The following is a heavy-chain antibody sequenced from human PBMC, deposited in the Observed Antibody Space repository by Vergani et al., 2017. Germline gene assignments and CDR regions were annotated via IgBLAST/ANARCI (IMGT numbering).Heavy chain of an antibody. Sequence: QVQLQQWGPGLVKPSETLSLKCSVSGASIDSFYWSWLRQSPGKGLEWIGYVFRYGNVNYNPSFNFRAAIDTSNNQLSLRLSSVTAADTAVYYCARDFGGEWYFDLWGRGTFVTVSS. D-gene: IGHD2-15*01. CDR2: VFRYGNV. J-gene: IGHJ2*01. V-gene: IGHV4-59*01. CDR3: ARDFGGEWYFDL. CDR1: GASIDSFY.